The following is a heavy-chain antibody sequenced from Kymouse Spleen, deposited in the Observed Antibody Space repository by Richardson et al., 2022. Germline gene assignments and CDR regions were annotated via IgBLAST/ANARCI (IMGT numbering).Heavy chain of an antibody. J-gene: IGHJ5*02. D-gene: IGHD6-6*01. CDR3: TGYSSSSWSNWFDP. CDR1: GFTFSNAW. Sequence: EVQLVESGGGLVKPGGSLRLSCAASGFTFSNAWMSWVRQAPGKGLEWVGRIKSKTDGGTTDYAAPVKGRFTISRDDSKNTLYLQMNSLKTEDTAVYYCTGYSSSSWSNWFDPWGQGTLVTVSS. CDR2: IKSKTDGGTT. V-gene: IGHV3-15*01.